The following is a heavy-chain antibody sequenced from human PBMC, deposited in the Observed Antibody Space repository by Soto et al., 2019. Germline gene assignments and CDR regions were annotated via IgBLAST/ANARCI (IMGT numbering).Heavy chain of an antibody. CDR2: IIPIFGTA. D-gene: IGHD3-3*01. CDR3: ARGPMAVRRRNPPHYYYGMDV. J-gene: IGHJ6*02. Sequence: SVKVSCKASGGTFSSYAISWVRQAPGQGLEWMGGIIPIFGTANYAQKFQGRVTITADESTSTAYMELSSLRSEDTAVYYCARGPMAVRRRNPPHYYYGMDVWGQGTTVTVS. V-gene: IGHV1-69*13. CDR1: GGTFSSYA.